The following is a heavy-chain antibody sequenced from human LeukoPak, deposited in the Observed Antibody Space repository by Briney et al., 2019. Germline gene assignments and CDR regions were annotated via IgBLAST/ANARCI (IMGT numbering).Heavy chain of an antibody. V-gene: IGHV3-7*01. CDR2: IKQDGSEK. D-gene: IGHD3-10*01. J-gene: IGHJ4*02. CDR3: ARQSAGLWFGELLYPRQYFDY. Sequence: GGSLRLSCAASGFTFSSYWMSWVRQAPGKGLEWVANIKQDGSEKYYVDSVKGRFTISRHNAKNSLYLQMNSLRAEDTAVYYCARQSAGLWFGELLYPRQYFDYWGQGTLVTVSS. CDR1: GFTFSSYW.